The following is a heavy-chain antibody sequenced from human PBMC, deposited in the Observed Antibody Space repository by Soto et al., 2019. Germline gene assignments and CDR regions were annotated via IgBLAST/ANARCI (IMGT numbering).Heavy chain of an antibody. J-gene: IGHJ6*02. Sequence: SLRLSCAASGFTFSDYYMTWVRQAPGKGLEWIATITSASSVIHYAHSVKGRFTVSRDNAKQSLYLQMNNLRAEDTALYYCASDYCSKTTCPNYDMDVWGQGTTVTVSS. CDR1: GFTFSDYY. D-gene: IGHD2-2*01. CDR2: ITSASSVI. V-gene: IGHV3-11*01. CDR3: ASDYCSKTTCPNYDMDV.